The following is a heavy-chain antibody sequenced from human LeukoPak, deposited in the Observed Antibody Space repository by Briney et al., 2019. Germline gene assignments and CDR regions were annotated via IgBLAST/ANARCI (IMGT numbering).Heavy chain of an antibody. CDR1: GYTFTGYY. CDR3: AQSIRFSSSYDC. V-gene: IGHV1-2*02. D-gene: IGHD6-13*01. Sequence: ASVKVSCKASGYTFTGYYMHWVRQAPGQGLEWMGWINPNSGGTNYAQKFQGRVTMTRDTSISTAYMELSRLRSDDTAVYHCAQSIRFSSSYDCWGQGTLVTVSS. J-gene: IGHJ4*02. CDR2: INPNSGGT.